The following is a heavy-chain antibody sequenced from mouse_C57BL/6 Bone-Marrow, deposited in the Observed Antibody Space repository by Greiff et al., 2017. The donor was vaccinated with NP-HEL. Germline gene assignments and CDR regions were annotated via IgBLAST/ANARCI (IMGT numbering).Heavy chain of an antibody. CDR1: GYSITSDY. D-gene: IGHD1-1*01. CDR2: ISYSGST. CDR3: ARRYYGSPYYFDY. V-gene: IGHV3-8*01. J-gene: IGHJ2*01. Sequence: EVKVIESGPGLAKPSQTLSLTCSVTGYSITSDYWNWIRKFPGNKLEYMGYISYSGSTYSNPSLKSRISITRDTSKNQYYLQLNSVTTEDTATYYCARRYYGSPYYFDYWGQGTTLTVSS.